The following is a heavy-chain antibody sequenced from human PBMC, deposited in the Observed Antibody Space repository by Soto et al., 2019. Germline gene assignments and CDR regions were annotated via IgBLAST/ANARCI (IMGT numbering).Heavy chain of an antibody. CDR1: GGSFSGYY. CDR3: ARAQRRATIFGVVIPFDY. CDR2: INHSGST. V-gene: IGHV4-34*01. D-gene: IGHD3-3*01. J-gene: IGHJ4*02. Sequence: QVQLQQWGAGLLKPSETLPLTCAVYGGSFSGYYWSWIRQPPGKGLEWIGEINHSGSTNYNPSLKSRVTISVDTSKNQFSLKLSSVTAADTAVYYCARAQRRATIFGVVIPFDYWGQGTLVTVSS.